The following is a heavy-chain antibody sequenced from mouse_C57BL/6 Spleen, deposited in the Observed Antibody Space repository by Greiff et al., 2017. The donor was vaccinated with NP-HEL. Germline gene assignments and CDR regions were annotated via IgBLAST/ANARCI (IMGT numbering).Heavy chain of an antibody. CDR1: GYTFTDYE. D-gene: IGHD1-1*01. CDR3: TRDYYGSSYDFFAY. Sequence: QVQLQQSGAELVRPGASVTLSCKASGYTFTDYEMHWVKQTPVHGLEWIGAIDPETGGTAYNQKFKGKAILTADKSSSTAYMELRSLTSEDSAVYYCTRDYYGSSYDFFAYWGQGTLVTVSA. V-gene: IGHV1-15*01. J-gene: IGHJ3*01. CDR2: IDPETGGT.